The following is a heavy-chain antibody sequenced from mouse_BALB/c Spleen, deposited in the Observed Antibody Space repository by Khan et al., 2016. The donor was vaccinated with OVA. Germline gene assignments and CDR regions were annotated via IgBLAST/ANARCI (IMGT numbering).Heavy chain of an antibody. J-gene: IGHJ4*01. D-gene: IGHD1-1*02. CDR1: GFSLTDYG. CDR3: AKLLWSHYYAFDY. Sequence: QVQLKQSGPGLVAPSQSLSITCTVSGFSLTDYGVSWIRQPPGKGLEWLGLIWGGGTTYYNSVLNSRLSISKDNSKSQVFLKMNSLQHDDTAMDDCAKLLWSHYYAFDYWGQGTSVTVAS. CDR2: IWGGGTT. V-gene: IGHV2-6-5*01.